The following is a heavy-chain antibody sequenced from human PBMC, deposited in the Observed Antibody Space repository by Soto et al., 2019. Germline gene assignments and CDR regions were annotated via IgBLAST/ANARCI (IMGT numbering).Heavy chain of an antibody. CDR1: GFTFSNYA. CDR2: ISGSGGST. Sequence: EVQLLESGGGLVQPGGSLRLSCAASGFTFSNYAMSWVCQARGKGLEWVAAISGSGGSTYYADSVKGRFTISRDNSKNTLYLQMNSLRAEDTAIYYSAKGVSSGWSYFDYWGQGTLVTVSS. V-gene: IGHV3-23*01. CDR3: AKGVSSGWSYFDY. J-gene: IGHJ4*02. D-gene: IGHD6-19*01.